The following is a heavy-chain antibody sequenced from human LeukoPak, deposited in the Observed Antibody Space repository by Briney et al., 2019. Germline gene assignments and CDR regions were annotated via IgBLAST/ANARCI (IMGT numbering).Heavy chain of an antibody. CDR1: GFTFSDYY. CDR3: ARVRTTVTYYFDY. Sequence: GGSLRLSCAASGFTFSDYYMSWIRQAPGKGLEWVSYISSSGSTIYYADSVKGRFTISRDNAKNSLYLQMNSLRAEDPAVYYCARVRTTVTYYFDYWGQGTLVTVSS. CDR2: ISSSGSTI. D-gene: IGHD4-17*01. V-gene: IGHV3-11*04. J-gene: IGHJ4*02.